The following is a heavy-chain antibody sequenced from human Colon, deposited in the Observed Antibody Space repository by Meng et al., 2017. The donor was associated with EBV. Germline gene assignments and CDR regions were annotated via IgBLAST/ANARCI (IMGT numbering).Heavy chain of an antibody. J-gene: IGHJ4*02. D-gene: IGHD3-16*01. CDR1: GTSISTSNW. V-gene: IGHV4-4*02. CDR3: VRVRGDFDY. CDR2: IYHNGQT. Sequence: QVLLQESGAGLVKPSGTLSLTCAVSGTSISTSNWWSWIRQSPGEGLEWIGAIYHNGQTNYNPSLKSRVSMSVDESKNEFSLNLKSVTAADTAVYYCVRVRGDFDYWGQGTLVTVSS.